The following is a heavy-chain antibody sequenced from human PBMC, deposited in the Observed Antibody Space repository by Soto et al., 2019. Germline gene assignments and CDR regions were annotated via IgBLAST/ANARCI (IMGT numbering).Heavy chain of an antibody. V-gene: IGHV4-39*01. CDR3: ARHGPVYGDYELDAFDI. CDR2: IYYSGST. D-gene: IGHD4-17*01. Sequence: SETLSLTCTVSGGSISSSSYYWGWIRQPPGKGLEWIGSIYYSGSTYYNPSLKSRVTISVDTSKNQFSLKLSSVTAADTAVYYCARHGPVYGDYELDAFDIWGQGTMVTVS. CDR1: GGSISSSSYY. J-gene: IGHJ3*02.